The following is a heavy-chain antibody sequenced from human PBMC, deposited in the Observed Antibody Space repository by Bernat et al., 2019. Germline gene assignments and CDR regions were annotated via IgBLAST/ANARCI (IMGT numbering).Heavy chain of an antibody. CDR2: ISGSGGST. Sequence: EVQLLESGGGLVQPGGSLRLSCAASGFTFSSYAMSWVRQAPGKGLEWVSAISGSGGSTYYADSVKGRFTISRDNSKNTLYLQMNSLRAEDTAVYYCAKAPYYDSSGYYLYFDYWGQGTLVTVSS. CDR1: GFTFSSYA. V-gene: IGHV3-23*01. J-gene: IGHJ4*02. D-gene: IGHD3-22*01. CDR3: AKAPYYDSSGYYLYFDY.